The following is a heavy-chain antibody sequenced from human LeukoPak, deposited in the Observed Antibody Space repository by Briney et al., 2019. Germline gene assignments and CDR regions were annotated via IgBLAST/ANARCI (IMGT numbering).Heavy chain of an antibody. CDR1: GYTFTGYY. D-gene: IGHD3-3*02. J-gene: IGHJ3*02. Sequence: ASVKVSCKASGYTFTGYYMHWVRQAPGQGLEWMGWINPNSGGTNYAQKFQGRVTMTRDTSISTAYLQRSSLKASDSAMYYCARRAYLDGLITLDDGFDIWGQGTMVTVSS. CDR3: ARRAYLDGLITLDDGFDI. V-gene: IGHV1-2*02. CDR2: INPNSGGT.